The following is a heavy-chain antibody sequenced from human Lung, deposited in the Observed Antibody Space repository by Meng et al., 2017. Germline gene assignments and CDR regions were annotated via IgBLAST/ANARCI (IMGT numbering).Heavy chain of an antibody. CDR1: GGSVSSENW. J-gene: IGHJ4*02. V-gene: IGHV4-4*02. CDR3: TKNDFYCLCY. CDR2: IYHSGST. Sequence: QREDSGTGLVKPSGPRSLTCYFSGGSVSSENWWSWVRQPPGKGLEWIGEIYHSGSTNYNPSLKSRITISVDKPKNQFSLTLSSVTAADTAVYYCTKNDFYCLCYWGQGTLVTVSS. D-gene: IGHD2-21*01.